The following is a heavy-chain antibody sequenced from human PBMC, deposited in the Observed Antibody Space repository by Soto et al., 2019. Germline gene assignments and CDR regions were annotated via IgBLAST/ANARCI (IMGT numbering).Heavy chain of an antibody. J-gene: IGHJ4*02. CDR2: ISWNSGRF. Sequence: EVELVESGGGLVQPGRSLRLSCAASGLSIDDSAMHWVRQVPGKGLEWVAGISWNSGRFGYVDSVKGRFTISRDNAKNSLYLQMDSLRPEDTAFYYCVKAFKAYTVPTYFEHWGRGALVTVS. CDR3: VKAFKAYTVPTYFEH. V-gene: IGHV3-9*01. D-gene: IGHD2-21*01. CDR1: GLSIDDSA.